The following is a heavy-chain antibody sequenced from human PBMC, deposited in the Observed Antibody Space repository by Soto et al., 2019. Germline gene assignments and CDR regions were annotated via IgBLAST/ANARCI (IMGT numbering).Heavy chain of an antibody. CDR1: GGTFSSYA. CDR2: IIPIFGTA. CDR3: ARTRSPFYDFWSGYAPGDFDY. Sequence: QVQLVQSGAEVKKPGSSVKVSCKASGGTFSSYAISWVRQAPGQGLEWMGGIIPIFGTANYAQKFQGRVTITADESTXXAXMXXSSLRSEDTAVYYCARTRSPFYDFWSGYAPGDFDYWGQGTLVTVSS. J-gene: IGHJ4*02. D-gene: IGHD3-3*01. V-gene: IGHV1-69*12.